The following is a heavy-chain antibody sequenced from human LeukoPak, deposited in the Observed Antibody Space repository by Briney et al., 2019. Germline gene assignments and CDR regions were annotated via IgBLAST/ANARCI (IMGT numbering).Heavy chain of an antibody. V-gene: IGHV3-23*01. Sequence: GGSLRLSCAASGFTFSIYAMSWVRQAPGKGLEWVSGISGSSSHTLDVDSVRGRFIISRDNTRNTLYLHMNSLGAEDTALYYCAKEGDYSNAAPEWGFDSWGQGTLVTVSS. CDR2: ISGSSSHT. CDR3: AKEGDYSNAAPEWGFDS. J-gene: IGHJ4*02. CDR1: GFTFSIYA. D-gene: IGHD4-17*01.